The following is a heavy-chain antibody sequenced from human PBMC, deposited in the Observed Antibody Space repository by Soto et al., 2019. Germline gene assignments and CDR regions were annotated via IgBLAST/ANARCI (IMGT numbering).Heavy chain of an antibody. CDR3: AKGVLSYYYGMDV. Sequence: GGSLRLSCAASGFTFSSYGMHWVRQAPGKGLEWVAVISYDGSNKYYADSVKGRFTISRDNSKNTLYLQMNSLRAEDTAVYYCAKGVLSYYYGMDVWGQGTTVTVS. CDR2: ISYDGSNK. V-gene: IGHV3-30*18. CDR1: GFTFSSYG. D-gene: IGHD6-6*01. J-gene: IGHJ6*02.